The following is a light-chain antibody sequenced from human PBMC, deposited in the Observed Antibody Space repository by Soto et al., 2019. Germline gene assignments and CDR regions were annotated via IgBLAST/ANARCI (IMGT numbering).Light chain of an antibody. CDR1: SSDVGGYNY. CDR2: DVS. J-gene: IGLJ2*01. CDR3: SSYTRSSTLV. V-gene: IGLV2-14*01. Sequence: QSALTQPASVSGSPGQSITISCTGTSSDVGGYNYVSWYQQHPGKAPKLMIYDVSNRPSGVSNRFSGSKSGNTASLTISGLQAEDEADYYCSSYTRSSTLVFGGGTKLNVL.